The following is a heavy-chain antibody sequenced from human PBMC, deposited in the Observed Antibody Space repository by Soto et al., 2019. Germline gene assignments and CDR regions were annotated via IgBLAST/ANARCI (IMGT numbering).Heavy chain of an antibody. Sequence: SETLSLTCTVSGGSISSGAYYWSWIRQHPGKGLEWIGYIYYSGSTYYNPSLKSRVTISVDTSKNQFSLKLSSVTAADTAVYYCAREYYDILTGPYGMDVWGQGTTVTVSS. CDR3: AREYYDILTGPYGMDV. V-gene: IGHV4-31*03. J-gene: IGHJ6*02. CDR2: IYYSGST. CDR1: GGSISSGAYY. D-gene: IGHD3-9*01.